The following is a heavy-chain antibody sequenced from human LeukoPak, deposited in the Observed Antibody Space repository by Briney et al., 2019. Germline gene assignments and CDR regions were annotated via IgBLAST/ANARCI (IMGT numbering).Heavy chain of an antibody. J-gene: IGHJ4*02. CDR3: ARGFQGVYDY. D-gene: IGHD5/OR15-5a*01. CDR2: IYYSGST. CDR1: GGSISSYY. Sequence: SETLSLTCTVSGGSISSYYWSWIRQPPGKGLEWIGYIYYSGSTNYNPSLGGRVTMSMDTSKNQFSLRMTSVTAADTAVYYCARGFQGVYDYWGQGALVIVSS. V-gene: IGHV4-59*12.